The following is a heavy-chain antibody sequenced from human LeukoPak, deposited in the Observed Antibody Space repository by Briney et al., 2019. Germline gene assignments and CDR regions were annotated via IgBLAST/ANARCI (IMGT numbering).Heavy chain of an antibody. CDR3: TNSDDYGDY. CDR2: ISGSDGNT. CDR1: GFTFSSYA. J-gene: IGHJ4*02. Sequence: GGSLRLSCAASGFTFSSYAMNWVRQAPGKGLEWVSTISGSDGNTYYADSVKGRFTISRDDSKNTLYLHMTSLRAEDTAVYYCTNSDDYGDYWGQGTLVTVSS. V-gene: IGHV3-23*01.